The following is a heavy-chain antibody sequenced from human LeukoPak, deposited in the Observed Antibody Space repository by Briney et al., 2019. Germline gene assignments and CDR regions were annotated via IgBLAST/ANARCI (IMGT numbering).Heavy chain of an antibody. V-gene: IGHV1-69*02. J-gene: IGHJ6*02. Sequence: SVKVSCKASGGTFSSYTISWVRQAPGQGLEWMGRIIPILGIANYAQKFQGRVTITADKSTSTAYMELSSLRSEDTAVYYRASSEQLGPIKNYYYGMDVWGQGTTVTVSS. CDR2: IIPILGIA. CDR3: ASSEQLGPIKNYYYGMDV. CDR1: GGTFSSYT. D-gene: IGHD6-6*01.